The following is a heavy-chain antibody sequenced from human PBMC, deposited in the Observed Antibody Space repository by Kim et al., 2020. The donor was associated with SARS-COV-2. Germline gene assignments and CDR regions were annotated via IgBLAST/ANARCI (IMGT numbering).Heavy chain of an antibody. V-gene: IGHV3-23*03. CDR3: AKDHVTGTTGGGAFDI. Sequence: LKGRFTIPRDNSKNTLYLKMNSLRAEATAVYYCAKDHVTGTTGGGAFDIWGQGTMVTVSS. J-gene: IGHJ3*02. D-gene: IGHD1-1*01.